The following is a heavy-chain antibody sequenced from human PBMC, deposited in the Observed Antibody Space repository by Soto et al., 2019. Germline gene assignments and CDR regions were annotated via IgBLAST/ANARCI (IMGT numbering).Heavy chain of an antibody. CDR3: ARTRSGSGTLNH. CDR2: ISVYNGVT. V-gene: IGHV1-18*04. J-gene: IGHJ1*01. CDR1: GYTFTSYG. Sequence: VASVKVSCKASGYTFTSYGISWVRQAPGQGLEWLGWISVYNGVTTYAQKLQGRVSMTTDTSTNTAYMELRSLRSDDTAVYFCARTRSGSGTLNHWGKGTLVTVSS. D-gene: IGHD6-25*01.